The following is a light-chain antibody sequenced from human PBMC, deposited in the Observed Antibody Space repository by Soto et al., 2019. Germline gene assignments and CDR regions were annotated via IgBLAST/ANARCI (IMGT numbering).Light chain of an antibody. Sequence: QYALTQPPSSSGSPGQSVTISCTGTRSDIGGYNSVSWYQQHPGKAPKLMIYEVNKRPLGVPERFSGSKSGNTASLTVSGLQADDEADYYCSSSAGTNSFVLFGGGTKLTVL. J-gene: IGLJ3*02. CDR1: RSDIGGYNS. CDR3: SSSAGTNSFVL. V-gene: IGLV2-8*01. CDR2: EVN.